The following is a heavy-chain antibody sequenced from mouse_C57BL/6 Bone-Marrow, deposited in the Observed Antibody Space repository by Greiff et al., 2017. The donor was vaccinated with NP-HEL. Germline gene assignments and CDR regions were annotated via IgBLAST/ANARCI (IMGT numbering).Heavy chain of an antibody. CDR3: ARETDLHPGFDY. Sequence: QVQLQQSGAELARPGASVKLSCKASGYTFTSYGISWVKQRTGQGLEWIGEIYPRSGNTYYNEKFKGKATLTADKSSSTAYMELRSLTSEDSAVYFCARETDLHPGFDYWGQGTTLTVSS. J-gene: IGHJ2*01. CDR1: GYTFTSYG. CDR2: IYPRSGNT. V-gene: IGHV1-81*01.